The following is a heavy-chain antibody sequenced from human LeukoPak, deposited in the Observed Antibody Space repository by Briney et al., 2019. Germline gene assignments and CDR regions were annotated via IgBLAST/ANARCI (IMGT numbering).Heavy chain of an antibody. Sequence: PSETLSLTCTVSGGSISSYYWSWIRQPPGKGLEWIGYIYYSGSTNYNPSLKSRVTISVDTSKNQFSLKLSSVTAADTAVYYCARDRVSGYYDSSGYYDWYFDLWGRGTLVTVSS. CDR1: GGSISSYY. V-gene: IGHV4-59*01. CDR3: ARDRVSGYYDSSGYYDWYFDL. CDR2: IYYSGST. D-gene: IGHD3-22*01. J-gene: IGHJ2*01.